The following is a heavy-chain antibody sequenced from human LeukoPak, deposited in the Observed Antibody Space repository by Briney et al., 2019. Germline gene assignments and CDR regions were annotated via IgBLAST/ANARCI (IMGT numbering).Heavy chain of an antibody. V-gene: IGHV3-49*04. J-gene: IGHJ6*03. CDR1: GFTFGDYA. CDR2: IRSKDNDGTT. Sequence: GGSLRLSCTASGFTFGDYAISWVRQAPGKGLEWLGFIRSKDNDGTTAYAAPVEGRFIISRDNAKNSLYLQMNSLRAEHTAVYYCARDGYHYYGSGTYFGYYYMDVWGKGTTVTISS. CDR3: ARDGYHYYGSGTYFGYYYMDV. D-gene: IGHD3-10*01.